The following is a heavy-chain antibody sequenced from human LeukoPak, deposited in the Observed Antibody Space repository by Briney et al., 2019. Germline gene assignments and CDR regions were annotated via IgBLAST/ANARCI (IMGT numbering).Heavy chain of an antibody. CDR3: ARGDSDGYGDFDY. CDR1: GYTFTGYY. CDR2: INPNSGGT. V-gene: IGHV1-2*02. J-gene: IGHJ4*02. Sequence: ASVKVSCKASGYTFTGYYMHWVRQAPGQGLEWMGWINPNSGGTNYAQKFQGRVTLTRDTSISTTFMELTSDDTAVYYRARGDSDGYGDFDYWGQGTLVTVSS. D-gene: IGHD5-18*01.